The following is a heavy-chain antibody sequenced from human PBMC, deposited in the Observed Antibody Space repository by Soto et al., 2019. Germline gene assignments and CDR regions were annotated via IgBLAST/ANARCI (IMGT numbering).Heavy chain of an antibody. CDR3: ARRGAGDHNYDFWSGYYSTRLGMDV. Sequence: EVQLVESGGGLVKPGGSLRLSCAASGFTFSSYSMNWVRQAPGKGLERVSSISSSSSYIYYADSVKGRFTISRDNAKNSLYLQMNSLRAEDTAVYYCARRGAGDHNYDFWSGYYSTRLGMDVWGQGTTVTVSS. V-gene: IGHV3-21*01. CDR1: GFTFSSYS. J-gene: IGHJ6*02. CDR2: ISSSSSYI. D-gene: IGHD3-3*01.